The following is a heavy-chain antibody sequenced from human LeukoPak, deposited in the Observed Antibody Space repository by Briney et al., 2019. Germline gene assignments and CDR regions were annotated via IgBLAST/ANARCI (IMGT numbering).Heavy chain of an antibody. CDR2: ISYDGSNK. J-gene: IGHJ4*02. CDR1: GFPFSSYA. D-gene: IGHD3-9*01. V-gene: IGHV3-30*04. CDR3: ARERGVRSYYDILTGYYDYFDY. Sequence: GGSLRLSCAASGFPFSSYAMHWVRQAPGKGLEWVAVISYDGSNKYYADSVKGRFTISRDNSKNTLYLQMNSLRAEDTAVYYCARERGVRSYYDILTGYYDYFDYWGQGTLVTVSS.